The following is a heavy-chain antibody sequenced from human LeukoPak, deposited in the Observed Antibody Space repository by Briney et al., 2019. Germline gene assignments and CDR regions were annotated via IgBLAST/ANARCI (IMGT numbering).Heavy chain of an antibody. Sequence: ASVRVSCKASGYTFTDYYIHWVRQAPGQGLEFMGWINPKSGDTNYAQKFQGRVTMTRDTSISTAYMEVSRLRFDDTAVYYCATRSWLDYWGQGTLVTVSS. J-gene: IGHJ4*02. CDR3: ATRSWLDY. D-gene: IGHD6-13*01. V-gene: IGHV1-2*02. CDR2: INPKSGDT. CDR1: GYTFTDYY.